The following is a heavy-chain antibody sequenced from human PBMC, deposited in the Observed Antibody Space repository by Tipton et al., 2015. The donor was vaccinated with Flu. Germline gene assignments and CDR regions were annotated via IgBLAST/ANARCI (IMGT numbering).Heavy chain of an antibody. Sequence: SLRLSCAASGFTFSSHYMHWVRQAPGKGLVWVSRINSDGSTTTYADSVKGRFTISRDNAKNTLYLQLNSLGAEDTAVYFCASTSFCSDTSCYENYWGRGTLVTVSS. D-gene: IGHD2-2*01. CDR1: GFTFSSHY. CDR3: ASTSFCSDTSCYENY. V-gene: IGHV3-74*01. CDR2: INSDGSTT. J-gene: IGHJ4*02.